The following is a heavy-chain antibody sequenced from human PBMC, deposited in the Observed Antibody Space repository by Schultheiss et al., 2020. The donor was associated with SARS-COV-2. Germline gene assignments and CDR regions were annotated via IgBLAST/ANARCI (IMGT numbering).Heavy chain of an antibody. CDR1: GGSFSGYY. V-gene: IGHV4-59*12. CDR3: ARDRVYDSSGEWSWYYGMDV. D-gene: IGHD3-22*01. Sequence: SETLSLTCTVYGGSFSGYYWSWIRQPPGKGLEWIGYIYYSGSTNYNPSLKSRVTMSVDTSKNQFSLKLSSVTAADTAVYYCARDRVYDSSGEWSWYYGMDVWGQGTTVTVSS. CDR2: IYYSGST. J-gene: IGHJ6*02.